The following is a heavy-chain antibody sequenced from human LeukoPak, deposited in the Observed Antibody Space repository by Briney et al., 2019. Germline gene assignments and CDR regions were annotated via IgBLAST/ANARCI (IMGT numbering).Heavy chain of an antibody. J-gene: IGHJ6*03. CDR2: INHSGST. V-gene: IGHV4-34*01. CDR1: GGSISSYY. D-gene: IGHD1-1*01. Sequence: SETLSLTCTVSGGSISSYYWSWIRQPPGKGLEWIGEINHSGSTNYNPSLKSRVTISVDTSKNQFSLKLSSVTAADTAVYYCARHKKGYAYYYYYYMDVWGKGTTVTVSS. CDR3: ARHKKGYAYYYYYYMDV.